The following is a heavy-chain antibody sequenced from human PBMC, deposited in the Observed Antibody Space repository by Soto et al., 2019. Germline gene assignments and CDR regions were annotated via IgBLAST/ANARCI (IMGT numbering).Heavy chain of an antibody. CDR1: GFTFSSYA. V-gene: IGHV3-23*01. D-gene: IGHD1-26*01. CDR3: AKDPVGPLYYYGMDV. CDR2: ISGSGGST. J-gene: IGHJ6*02. Sequence: VGSLRLSCAASGFTFSSYAMSWVRQAPGKGLEWVSAISGSGGSTYYADSVKGRFTISRDNSKNTLYLQMNSLRAEDTAVYYCAKDPVGPLYYYGMDVWGQGTTVTVSS.